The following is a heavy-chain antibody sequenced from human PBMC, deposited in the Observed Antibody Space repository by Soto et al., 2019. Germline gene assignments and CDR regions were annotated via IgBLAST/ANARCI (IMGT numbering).Heavy chain of an antibody. Sequence: EVQLVESGGGLVQRGGSLRLSCAGSGFTFSSNWMHWVRQDPGKGLVWVSRLNSDGTSANYADSVKGRFTISRDNAKSTLFLQMNSLTAEDTALYYCARGPSGWYGFDYWGQGTLVTVSS. CDR2: LNSDGTSA. D-gene: IGHD6-19*01. CDR3: ARGPSGWYGFDY. CDR1: GFTFSSNW. V-gene: IGHV3-74*01. J-gene: IGHJ4*02.